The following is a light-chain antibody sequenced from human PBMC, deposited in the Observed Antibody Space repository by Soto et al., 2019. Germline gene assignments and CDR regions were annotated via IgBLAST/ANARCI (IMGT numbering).Light chain of an antibody. Sequence: DIQLTQSPSFLSASVGDRVTITCRASQGISSYLAWYQQKPGKAPNLLIYAASTLQSGVPSRFSGSGSVTEFTLTISSLQPEDFATYYCQQLTNYPDTFGQGTKLEIK. CDR1: QGISSY. V-gene: IGKV1-9*01. CDR3: QQLTNYPDT. CDR2: AAS. J-gene: IGKJ2*01.